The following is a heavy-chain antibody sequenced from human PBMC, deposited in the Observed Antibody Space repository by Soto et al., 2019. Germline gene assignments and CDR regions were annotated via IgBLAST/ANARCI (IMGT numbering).Heavy chain of an antibody. Sequence: PGGSLRLSCAASGFSFSTYAMGWVRQARGKGLEWVSGISGSGDRTHYADSVEGRFTISRDNSKDTVFLQMNSLRAEDTAVYYCARNREYIYGYFDYWGQGILVTV. V-gene: IGHV3-23*01. CDR3: ARNREYIYGYFDY. J-gene: IGHJ4*02. CDR1: GFSFSTYA. D-gene: IGHD5-18*01. CDR2: ISGSGDRT.